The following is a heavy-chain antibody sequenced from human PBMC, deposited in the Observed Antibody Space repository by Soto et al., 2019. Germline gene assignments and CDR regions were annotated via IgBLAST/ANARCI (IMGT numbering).Heavy chain of an antibody. J-gene: IGHJ4*02. CDR2: ISYTGANQ. CDR1: GFAFSTYA. D-gene: IGHD4-4*01. Sequence: QVRLVESGGGAVQPGDSLRLSCDASGFAFSTYALHWVRQAPGKGLEWVAFISYTGANQYYADSVKGRFTVSRDNSKNIASLQMTSLKPEDSAVYYRARDAFLYSRGAYYDHWGQGTLVTVSS. V-gene: IGHV3-30-3*01. CDR3: ARDAFLYSRGAYYDH.